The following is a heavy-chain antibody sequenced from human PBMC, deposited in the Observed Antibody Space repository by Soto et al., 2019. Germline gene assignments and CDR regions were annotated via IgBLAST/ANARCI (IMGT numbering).Heavy chain of an antibody. CDR2: ISGSASIA. Sequence: GGSLRLSCAVSGFTSGFSCSNYAMSWVRQAPGKGLEQVSGISGSASIAYYADSVKGRFTISRDNSNSTLFLQMNSLRAEDTAVYYCAKSGIFDSSGYHHPHFDSWGQGSLVTVSS. J-gene: IGHJ4*02. CDR1: GFSCSNYA. D-gene: IGHD3-22*01. CDR3: AKSGIFDSSGYHHPHFDS. V-gene: IGHV3-23*01.